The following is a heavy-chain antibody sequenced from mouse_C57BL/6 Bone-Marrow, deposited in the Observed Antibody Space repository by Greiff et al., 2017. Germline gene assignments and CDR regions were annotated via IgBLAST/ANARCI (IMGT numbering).Heavy chain of an antibody. Sequence: VKLQESGPELVKPGASVKISCKASGYAFSSSWMNWVKQRPGKGLEWIGRIYPGDGDTNYNGKFKGKATLTADKSSSTAYMQLSSLTSEDSAVYFCARVTTGARYFDVWGTGTTGTVSS. D-gene: IGHD1-1*01. CDR1: GYAFSSSW. CDR3: ARVTTGARYFDV. J-gene: IGHJ1*03. V-gene: IGHV1-82*01. CDR2: IYPGDGDT.